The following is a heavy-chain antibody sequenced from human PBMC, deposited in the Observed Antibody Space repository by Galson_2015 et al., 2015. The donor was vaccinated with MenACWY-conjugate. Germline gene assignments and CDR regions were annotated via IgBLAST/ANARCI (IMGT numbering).Heavy chain of an antibody. CDR3: AKTRGASFYFDS. V-gene: IGHV3-74*01. J-gene: IGHJ4*02. CDR2: INPGGSST. D-gene: IGHD1-26*01. Sequence: SLRLSCAASGFIFNTYWMHWVRHAPGKGLVWVSRINPGGSSTTYADSVKDRFTISRDNAKNTLYLQMNSLRPEDTAVFYSAKTRGASFYFDSWGQGTLVTVSS. CDR1: GFIFNTYW.